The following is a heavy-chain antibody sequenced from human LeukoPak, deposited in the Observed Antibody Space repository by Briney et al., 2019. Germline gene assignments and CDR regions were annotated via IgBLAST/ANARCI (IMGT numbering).Heavy chain of an antibody. Sequence: ASVKVSCRASGYTFNSHPMHWVRQAPGQRLEWMGWINADNGNTRYSQKLQGRVTITRDTSANTAYMELSGLRSDDTAVYYCAREAGTNWIFGEYFPFWGQGTLVTVSA. J-gene: IGHJ1*01. D-gene: IGHD1-1*01. CDR1: GYTFNSHP. CDR3: AREAGTNWIFGEYFPF. CDR2: INADNGNT. V-gene: IGHV1-3*01.